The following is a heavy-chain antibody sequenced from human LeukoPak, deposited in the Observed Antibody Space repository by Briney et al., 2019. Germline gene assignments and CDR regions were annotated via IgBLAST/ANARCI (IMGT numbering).Heavy chain of an antibody. V-gene: IGHV1-2*02. Sequence: ASVKVSCKASGYTFTTYAIHWVRQAPGQGLEWMGWITPSGGTHYPQKVQGRVAITWDTSITTAYMDLSRLTSDDTAVYYCARDRYGDGFAHLDYWGQGALVTVSS. D-gene: IGHD5-24*01. J-gene: IGHJ4*02. CDR2: ITPSGGT. CDR3: ARDRYGDGFAHLDY. CDR1: GYTFTTYA.